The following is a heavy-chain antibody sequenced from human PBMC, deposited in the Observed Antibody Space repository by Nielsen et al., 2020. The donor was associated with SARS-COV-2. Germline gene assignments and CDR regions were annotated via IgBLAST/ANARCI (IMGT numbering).Heavy chain of an antibody. J-gene: IGHJ5*02. Sequence: VRQAPGKGLEWVSSISSSSSYIYYADSVKGRFTISRDNAKNSLYLQMNSLRAEDTAVYYCAREYGVTMVRGVIPYNWFDPWGQGTLVTVSS. V-gene: IGHV3-21*04. CDR3: AREYGVTMVRGVIPYNWFDP. D-gene: IGHD3-10*01. CDR2: ISSSSSYI.